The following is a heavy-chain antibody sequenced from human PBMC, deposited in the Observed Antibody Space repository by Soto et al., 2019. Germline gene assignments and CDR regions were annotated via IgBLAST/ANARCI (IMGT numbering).Heavy chain of an antibody. CDR1: GGSIISGGSF. CDR2: IYYSDNT. J-gene: IGHJ6*03. CDR3: AKALPGGTVDYMDV. D-gene: IGHD1-26*01. V-gene: IGHV4-31*03. Sequence: QLQLRESGPGLVKPSQTLSLICTASGGSIISGGSFWSWVRQVPGKGLEWIGHIYYSDNTYYNPSLKGRVVLSVDTSQNHVTLKLTSVTAADTATYYCAKALPGGTVDYMDVWGEGTTVTVS.